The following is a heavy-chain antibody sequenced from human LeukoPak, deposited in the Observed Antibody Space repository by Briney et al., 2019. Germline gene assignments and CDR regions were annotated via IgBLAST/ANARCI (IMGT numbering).Heavy chain of an antibody. D-gene: IGHD2-15*01. CDR3: ARDIPTHCSGGSCHGTPWFDP. CDR2: ISSSSSCI. Sequence: GGSLRLSCAASGFTFSSYSMNWVRQAPGKGLEWVSSISSSSSCIYYADSVKGRFTISRDNAKNSLYLQMNRLRAEDTAVYYCARDIPTHCSGGSCHGTPWFDPWGQGTLVTVSS. J-gene: IGHJ5*02. CDR1: GFTFSSYS. V-gene: IGHV3-21*01.